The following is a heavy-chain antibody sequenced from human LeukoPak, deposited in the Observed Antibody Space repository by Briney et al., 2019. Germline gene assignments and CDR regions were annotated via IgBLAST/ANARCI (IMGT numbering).Heavy chain of an antibody. CDR3: ARVRGQLVRVGYYYYMDV. Sequence: GASVKVSCKASGGTFSSYAISWVRQAPGQGLEWMGGIIPIFGTANYAQKFQGRVTITADKSTSTAYMELSSLRSEDTAVYYCARVRGQLVRVGYYYYMDVWGKGTTVTVSS. CDR1: GGTFSSYA. J-gene: IGHJ6*03. D-gene: IGHD6-6*01. CDR2: IIPIFGTA. V-gene: IGHV1-69*06.